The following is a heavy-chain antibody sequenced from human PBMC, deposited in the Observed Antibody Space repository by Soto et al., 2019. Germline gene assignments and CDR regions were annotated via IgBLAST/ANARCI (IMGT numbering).Heavy chain of an antibody. J-gene: IGHJ5*02. Sequence: PGESLRLSCAASGFTFSSYAMSWVRQAPGKGLEWVSSISGSGGTTYYADSVKGRFTISRDNTKNTLYLQMNSPRAEDTAVYYCARSVFPWGQGTLVTSPQ. CDR2: ISGSGGTT. V-gene: IGHV3-23*01. CDR1: GFTFSSYA. CDR3: ARSVFP.